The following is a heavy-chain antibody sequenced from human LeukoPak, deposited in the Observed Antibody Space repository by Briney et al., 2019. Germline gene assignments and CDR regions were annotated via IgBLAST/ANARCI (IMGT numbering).Heavy chain of an antibody. J-gene: IGHJ3*02. CDR3: AKGKAGQDAFDI. CDR2: ISYDGSNK. V-gene: IGHV3-30*18. Sequence: QPGRSLRLSCAASGFTFSSYGMHWVRQAPGKGLEWVAVISYDGSNKYYADSVKGRFTISRDNSKNTLYLQMNSLRAEDTAVYYCAKGKAGQDAFDIWGQGTMVTVSS. CDR1: GFTFSSYG.